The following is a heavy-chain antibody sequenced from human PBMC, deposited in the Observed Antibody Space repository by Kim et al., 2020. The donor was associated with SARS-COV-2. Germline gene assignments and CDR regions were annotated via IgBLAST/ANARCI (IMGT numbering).Heavy chain of an antibody. Sequence: GGSLRLSCAVSGFTLRAHNMNWVRQAPGKGLEWLAYISGTYAIYYSDSVRGRFTVSRDNDRNSLHLEMNSLVEEDAAVYYCVRDWDWAFDDWGLGNLVT. D-gene: IGHD3-9*01. CDR1: GFTLRAHN. CDR2: ISGTYAI. V-gene: IGHV3-48*02. J-gene: IGHJ4*01. CDR3: VRDWDWAFDD.